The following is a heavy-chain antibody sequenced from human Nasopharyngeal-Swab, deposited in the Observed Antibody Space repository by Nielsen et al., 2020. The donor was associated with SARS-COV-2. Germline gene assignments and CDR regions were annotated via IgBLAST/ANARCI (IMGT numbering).Heavy chain of an antibody. V-gene: IGHV4-31*03. J-gene: IGHJ4*02. Sequence: LRLSCTVSGGSISSGGYYWSWIRQPPGKGLEWIGYIYYSGSTYYNPSPKSRVTISVDTSKNQFSLKLSSVTAADTAVYYCARVVRITIFGVVTHFDYWGQGTLVTVSS. D-gene: IGHD3-3*01. CDR3: ARVVRITIFGVVTHFDY. CDR2: IYYSGST. CDR1: GGSISSGGYY.